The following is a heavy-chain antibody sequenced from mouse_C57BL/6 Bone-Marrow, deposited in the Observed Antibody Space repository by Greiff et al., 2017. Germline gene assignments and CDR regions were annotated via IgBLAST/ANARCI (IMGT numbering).Heavy chain of an antibody. D-gene: IGHD1-1*01. CDR1: GYTFTSYW. J-gene: IGHJ2*01. V-gene: IGHV1-74*01. CDR2: IHPSDSDT. Sequence: QVQLQQPGAELVKPGASVKVSCKASGYTFTSYWMHWVKQRPGQGLEWIGRIHPSDSDTNYNQKFKGKATLTVDKSSSTAYMQLSSLTSEDYAVYYCARFPLITTDYFDYWGQGTTLTVSS. CDR3: ARFPLITTDYFDY.